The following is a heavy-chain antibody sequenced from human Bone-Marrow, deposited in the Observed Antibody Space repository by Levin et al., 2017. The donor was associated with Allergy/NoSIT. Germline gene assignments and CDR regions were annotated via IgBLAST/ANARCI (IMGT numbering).Heavy chain of an antibody. CDR3: ASLAGGFYSSSRGNL. V-gene: IGHV3-72*01. CDR1: GFTFSDHY. Sequence: GESLKISCAASGFTFSDHYMDWVRQAPGRGLEWVGRIRNKATSYTTEYAASVKGRFTISRDDSKNSLYLQMSSLKTEDTAVYYSASLAGGFYSSSRGNLWGRGTLVTVSS. D-gene: IGHD6-6*01. J-gene: IGHJ2*01. CDR2: IRNKATSYTT.